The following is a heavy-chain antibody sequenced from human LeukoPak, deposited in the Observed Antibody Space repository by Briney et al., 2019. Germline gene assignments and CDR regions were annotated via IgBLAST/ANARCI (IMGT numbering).Heavy chain of an antibody. CDR3: AKDPTVVTSPEGDYFDY. CDR1: GFTFSSYA. J-gene: IGHJ4*02. CDR2: ISGSGGST. D-gene: IGHD4-23*01. Sequence: PGGSLRLSCAASGFTFSSYAMSWVRQAPGKGLEWVSAISGSGGSTYYADSVKGRFTISRDNSKNTLYLQMNSLRAEDTAVYYCAKDPTVVTSPEGDYFDYWGQGTLVTVSS. V-gene: IGHV3-23*01.